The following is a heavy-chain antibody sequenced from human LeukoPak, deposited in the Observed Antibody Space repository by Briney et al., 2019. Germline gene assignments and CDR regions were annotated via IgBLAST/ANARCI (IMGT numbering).Heavy chain of an antibody. CDR1: GFTFSNAW. CDR3: TTDLIVVVPAAIRYFDY. J-gene: IGHJ4*02. V-gene: IGHV3-15*07. D-gene: IGHD2-2*02. Sequence: GGSLRLSCVASGFTFSNAWMNWVRQAPGKGLEWVGRIKSKTDGGTTDYAAPVKGRFTISRDDSKNTLYLQMNSLKTEDTAVYYCTTDLIVVVPAAIRYFDYWGQGTLVTVSS. CDR2: IKSKTDGGTT.